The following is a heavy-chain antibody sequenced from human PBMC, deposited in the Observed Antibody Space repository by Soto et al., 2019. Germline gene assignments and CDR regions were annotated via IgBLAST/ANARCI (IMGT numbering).Heavy chain of an antibody. CDR3: ARQRESGSYYFDY. V-gene: IGHV4-39*01. D-gene: IGHD1-26*01. CDR1: GGSISSSSYY. Sequence: SETLSLTCTVSGGSISSSSYYWGWIRQPPGKGLEWIGSIYYSGSTYYNPSLKSRVTISVDTSKNQFTLKLSSVTAADTAVYYCARQRESGSYYFDYWGQGTLVTVSS. J-gene: IGHJ4*02. CDR2: IYYSGST.